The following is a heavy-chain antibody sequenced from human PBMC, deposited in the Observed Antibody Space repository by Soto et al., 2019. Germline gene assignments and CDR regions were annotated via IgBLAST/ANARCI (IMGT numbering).Heavy chain of an antibody. J-gene: IGHJ4*02. V-gene: IGHV3-11*06. CDR1: GFVFTDYY. D-gene: IGHD3-3*01. CDR3: ARSYEGDYVDY. CDR2: ISRISDDT. Sequence: GGSLRLSCAASGFVFTDYYMTWIRQAPGKGLEWISHISRISDDTNYADSVKGRFTISRDGAKNSLYLHLSSLRAEDTAVYYCARSYEGDYVDYWGQGTLVTVSS.